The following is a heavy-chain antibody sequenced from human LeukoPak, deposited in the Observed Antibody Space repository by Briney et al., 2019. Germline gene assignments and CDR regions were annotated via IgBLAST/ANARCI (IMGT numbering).Heavy chain of an antibody. CDR1: GYTFTNFG. Sequence: ASVKVSCKASGYTFTNFGINWVRQAPGQGLEWMGSISAYNGNTNYGQKFQGRVTMTTDTSTNTPYMDLRSLRPDDTAVHYCARDSTIATTAPGSWGQGTLVTVSS. V-gene: IGHV1-18*01. D-gene: IGHD6-13*01. J-gene: IGHJ5*02. CDR3: ARDSTIATTAPGS. CDR2: ISAYNGNT.